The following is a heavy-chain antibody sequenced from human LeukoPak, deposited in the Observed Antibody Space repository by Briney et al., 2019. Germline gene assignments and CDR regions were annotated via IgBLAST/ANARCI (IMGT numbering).Heavy chain of an antibody. CDR1: GYTFTSYD. CDR2: MNPNSGGT. CDR3: ARIAARPDY. D-gene: IGHD6-6*01. Sequence: GASVKVSCKASGYTFTSYDINWVRQATGQGLEWMGWMNPNSGGTNYAQKFQGRVTMTRDTSTSTAYMELSRLRSDDTAVYYCARIAARPDYWGQGTLVTVSS. J-gene: IGHJ4*02. V-gene: IGHV1-2*02.